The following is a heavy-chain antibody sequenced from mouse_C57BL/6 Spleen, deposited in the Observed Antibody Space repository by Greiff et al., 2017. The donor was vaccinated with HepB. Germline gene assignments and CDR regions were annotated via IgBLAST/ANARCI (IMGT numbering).Heavy chain of an antibody. CDR2: ISYDGSN. CDR3: AREGITTVVGAMDY. Sequence: EVKLVESGPGLVKPSQSLSLTCSVTGYSITSGYYWNWIRQFPGNKLEWMGYISYDGSNNYNPSLKNRISITRDTSKNQFFLKLNSVTTEDTATYYCAREGITTVVGAMDYWGQGTSVTVSS. V-gene: IGHV3-6*01. J-gene: IGHJ4*01. CDR1: GYSITSGYY. D-gene: IGHD1-1*01.